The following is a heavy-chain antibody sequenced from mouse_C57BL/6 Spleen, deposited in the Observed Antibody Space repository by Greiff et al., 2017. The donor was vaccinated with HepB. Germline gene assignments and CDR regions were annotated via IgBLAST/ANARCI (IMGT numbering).Heavy chain of an antibody. V-gene: IGHV1-69*01. J-gene: IGHJ3*01. CDR2: IDPSDSYT. Sequence: QVQLQQPGAELVMPGASVKLSCKASGYTFTSYWMHWVKQRPGQGLEWIGEIDPSDSYTNYNQKFKGKSTLTVDKSSSTAYMQLSSLTSEDSAVYYCAKSYDYDVGFAYWGQGTLVTVSA. CDR1: GYTFTSYW. CDR3: AKSYDYDVGFAY. D-gene: IGHD2-4*01.